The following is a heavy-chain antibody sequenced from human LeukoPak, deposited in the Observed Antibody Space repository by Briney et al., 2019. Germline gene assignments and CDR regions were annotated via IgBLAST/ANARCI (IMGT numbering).Heavy chain of an antibody. V-gene: IGHV4-34*01. CDR1: GGSFSGYY. D-gene: IGHD3-10*01. CDR3: ARDRGPMGY. J-gene: IGHJ4*02. CDR2: INHSGST. Sequence: KPSETLSLTCAVYGGSFSGYYWSWIRQPPGKGLEWIGEINHSGSTNYNPSLKSRVTISVDTSKNQFSLKLSSVTAADTAVYYCARDRGPMGYWGQGTLVTVSS.